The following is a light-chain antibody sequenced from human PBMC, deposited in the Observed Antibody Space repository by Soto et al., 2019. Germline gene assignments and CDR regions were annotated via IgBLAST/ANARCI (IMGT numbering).Light chain of an antibody. Sequence: DIQMTQSPSTLSASEGDRVTITCRASQSISSWLAWYQQKPGIGPKLLISKASSLESGVPSRFSGSGSGTEFTLTISSLQPDDFATYYCQQYNSYPWTFGQGTKVEIK. CDR1: QSISSW. J-gene: IGKJ1*01. V-gene: IGKV1-5*03. CDR2: KAS. CDR3: QQYNSYPWT.